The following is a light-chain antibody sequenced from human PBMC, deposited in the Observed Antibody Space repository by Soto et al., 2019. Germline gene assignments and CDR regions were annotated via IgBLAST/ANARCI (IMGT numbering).Light chain of an antibody. CDR1: QSVSSGY. CDR3: QQYGSSPDT. V-gene: IGKV3-20*01. J-gene: IGKJ2*01. CDR2: AAS. Sequence: EIVLTQSPGTLSLSPGERATLSCRASQSVSSGYLAWYQQKPGQAPRLLIYAASSRATGIPDRFSGRGSGTDFTLTISRLEPEDFAVYYCQQYGSSPDTFGQGTKLEIK.